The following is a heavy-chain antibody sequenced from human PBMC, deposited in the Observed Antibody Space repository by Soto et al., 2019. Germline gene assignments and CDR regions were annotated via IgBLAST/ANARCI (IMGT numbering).Heavy chain of an antibody. J-gene: IGHJ4*02. CDR2: ISYDGSNK. V-gene: IGHV3-30-3*01. D-gene: IGHD4-4*01. Sequence: GGSLRLSCAASGFTFSSYAMHWVRQAPGKGLEWVAVISYDGSNKYYADSVKGRFTISRNKSISTAFLQWSSLKAADSAMYYCARHLHSDSVHISPVSPDYWGQGTLVTVSS. CDR1: GFTFSSYA. CDR3: ARHLHSDSVHISPVSPDY.